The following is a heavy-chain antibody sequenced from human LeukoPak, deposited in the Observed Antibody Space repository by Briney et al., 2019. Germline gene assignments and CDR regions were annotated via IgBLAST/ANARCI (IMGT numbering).Heavy chain of an antibody. Sequence: PGASLRLSCAASGFTFSSYAMSWVRQAPGKGLEWVSAISGSGGSTYYADSVKGRFTISRDNSKNTLYLQMNSLRAEDTAVYYCAKVLWDGPWYDLWSGYPDYWGQGTLVTVSS. D-gene: IGHD3-3*01. V-gene: IGHV3-23*01. CDR2: ISGSGGST. J-gene: IGHJ4*02. CDR1: GFTFSSYA. CDR3: AKVLWDGPWYDLWSGYPDY.